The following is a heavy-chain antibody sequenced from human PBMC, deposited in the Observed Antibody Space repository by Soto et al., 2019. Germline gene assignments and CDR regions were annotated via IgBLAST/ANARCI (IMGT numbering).Heavy chain of an antibody. CDR3: GASGYWAQVKYYYYGMDV. CDR1: GFTFSSYS. CDR2: ISSSSSYI. V-gene: IGHV3-21*01. Sequence: GGSLRLSCAASGFTFSSYSMNWVRQAPGKGLEWVSSISSSSSYIYYADSVKGRFTISRDNAKNSLYLQMNSLRAEDTAVYYCGASGYWAQVKYYYYGMDVWGQGTTGTVSS. J-gene: IGHJ6*02. D-gene: IGHD3-3*01.